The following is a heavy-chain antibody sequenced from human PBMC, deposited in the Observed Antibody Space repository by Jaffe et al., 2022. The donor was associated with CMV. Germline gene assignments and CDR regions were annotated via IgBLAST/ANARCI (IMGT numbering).Heavy chain of an antibody. CDR3: ARGSGYSYGYPSFDY. CDR1: GFTFSSYD. Sequence: EVQLVESGGGLVQPGGSLRLSCAASGFTFSSYDMHWVRQATGKGLEWVSAIGTAGDTYYPGSVKGRFTISRENAKNSLYLQMNSLRAGDTAVYYCARGSGYSYGYPSFDYWGQGTLVTVSS. D-gene: IGHD5-18*01. CDR2: IGTAGDT. V-gene: IGHV3-13*01. J-gene: IGHJ4*02.